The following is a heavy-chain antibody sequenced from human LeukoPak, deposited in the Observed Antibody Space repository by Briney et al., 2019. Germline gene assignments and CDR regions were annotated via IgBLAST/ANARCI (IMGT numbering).Heavy chain of an antibody. D-gene: IGHD5-12*01. V-gene: IGHV3-74*01. CDR2: INSDGSRT. CDR3: ARTPWLHLDY. CDR1: GFIFSNYW. Sequence: PGGSLRLSCAASGFIFSNYWMHWVRQAPGKGLVWVSRINSDGSRTSYADSVKGRFTIFRDNAKDTLSLQMNSLRAEDTAVYYCARTPWLHLDYWGQGTLVTVSS. J-gene: IGHJ4*02.